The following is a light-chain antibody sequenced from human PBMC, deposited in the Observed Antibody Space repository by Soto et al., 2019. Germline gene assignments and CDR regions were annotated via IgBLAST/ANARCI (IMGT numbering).Light chain of an antibody. J-gene: IGKJ5*01. CDR2: AAS. CDR3: QQLHDYPIT. Sequence: ILLTQSPSSLSASVGNRVTITCRASQGIDSSFAWYQQKPGKAPKLLIYAASSLQSGVPSRFSGSGSGTDFTLTISSLQPEDFATYYCQQLHDYPITFGQGTRLEIK. V-gene: IGKV1-9*01. CDR1: QGIDSS.